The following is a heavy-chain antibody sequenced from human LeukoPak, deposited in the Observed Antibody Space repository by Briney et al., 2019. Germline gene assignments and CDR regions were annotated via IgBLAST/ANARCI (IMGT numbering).Heavy chain of an antibody. CDR1: GGSISSYY. J-gene: IGHJ3*02. CDR2: IYYSGST. CDR3: ARGAPWGYDFWSGYTNAFDI. D-gene: IGHD3-3*01. Sequence: PSDTLSLTCTVSGGSISSYYWSWIRQPPGKGLEWIGYIYYSGSTNYNPSLKSRVTISVDTSKNQFSLKLSSVTAADTAVYYCARGAPWGYDFWSGYTNAFDIWGQGTMVTVSS. V-gene: IGHV4-59*01.